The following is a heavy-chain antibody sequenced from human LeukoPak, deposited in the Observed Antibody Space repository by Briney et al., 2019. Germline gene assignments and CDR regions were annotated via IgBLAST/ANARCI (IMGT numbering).Heavy chain of an antibody. CDR3: ARGYPPVEA. CDR1: GGSISSYY. V-gene: IGHV4-34*01. J-gene: IGHJ5*02. Sequence: PSETLSLTCTVSGGSISSYYWSWIRQPPGKGLEWIGEINHSGSTNYNPSLKSRVTISVDTSKNQFSLKLSSVTAADTAVYYCARGYPPVEAWGQGTLVTVSS. CDR2: INHSGST.